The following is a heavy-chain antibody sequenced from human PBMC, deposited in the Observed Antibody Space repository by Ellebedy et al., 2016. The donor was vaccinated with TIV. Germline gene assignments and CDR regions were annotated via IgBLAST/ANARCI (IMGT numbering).Heavy chain of an antibody. CDR3: ARLPYYGSYSRGAVDI. CDR2: ISYSGAT. J-gene: IGHJ3*02. CDR1: GGSISSYY. Sequence: SETLSLXCTVSGGSISSYYWSWIRQFPGKGLEWIGYISYSGATNYNPSLRGRVTISLDTSKNQFSLKVTSVTAADTAEYYCARLPYYGSYSRGAVDIWGQGTMVTVSS. V-gene: IGHV4-59*01. D-gene: IGHD4-23*01.